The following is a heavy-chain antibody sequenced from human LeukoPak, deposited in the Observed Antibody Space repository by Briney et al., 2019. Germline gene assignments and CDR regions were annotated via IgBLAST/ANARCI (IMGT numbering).Heavy chain of an antibody. Sequence: GGSLRLSCAASGFTFSSYGMHWVRQAPGKGLEWVAFIRYDGSNKYYADSVKGRFTISRDNSKNTLYLQMNSLRAEDTAVYYCAKDAALRFLEWETYYFDYWGQGTLVTVSS. D-gene: IGHD3-3*01. J-gene: IGHJ4*02. CDR2: IRYDGSNK. CDR1: GFTFSSYG. CDR3: AKDAALRFLEWETYYFDY. V-gene: IGHV3-30*02.